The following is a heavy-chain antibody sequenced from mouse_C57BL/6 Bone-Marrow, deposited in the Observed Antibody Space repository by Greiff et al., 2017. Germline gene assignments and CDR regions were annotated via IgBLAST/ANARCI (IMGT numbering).Heavy chain of an antibody. J-gene: IGHJ3*01. V-gene: IGHV1-82*01. CDR3: ALYYGSSPGWFAY. Sequence: VQLQQSGPELVKPGASVKISCKASGYAFSSSWMNWVKQRPGKGLEWIGRIYPGDGDTNYNGKVKGKATLTADKSSSTAYMQLSSLTSEDAAVYFCALYYGSSPGWFAYWGQGTLVTVSA. D-gene: IGHD1-1*01. CDR1: GYAFSSSW. CDR2: IYPGDGDT.